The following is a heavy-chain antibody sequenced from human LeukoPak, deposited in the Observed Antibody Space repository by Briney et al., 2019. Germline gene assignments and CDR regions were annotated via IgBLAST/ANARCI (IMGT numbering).Heavy chain of an antibody. CDR2: INPNSGST. CDR3: ARTYYDILAGYRHFDY. V-gene: IGHV1-2*06. D-gene: IGHD3-9*01. J-gene: IGHJ4*02. Sequence: ASVKVSCKASGYTFTGYYMHWVRQAPGQGLEWMGRINPNSGSTNYAQKFQGRVTMTRDTSISTAYMELSRLGSDDTAVYYCARTYYDILAGYRHFDYWGQGTLVTVSS. CDR1: GYTFTGYY.